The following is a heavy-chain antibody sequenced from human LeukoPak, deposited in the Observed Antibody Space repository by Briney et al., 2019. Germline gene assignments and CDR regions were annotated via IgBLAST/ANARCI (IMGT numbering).Heavy chain of an antibody. CDR2: INHSGST. CDR1: GGSFSGYY. D-gene: IGHD3-22*01. Sequence: SETLSLTCAVYGGSFSGYYWSWIRQPPGKGLEWIGEINHSGSTNYNPSLKSRVTISVDTSKNQFSLKLSSVTAADTAVYYCAAPHYRRDSSGYSRYYYGMDVWGQGTTVTVSS. V-gene: IGHV4-34*01. J-gene: IGHJ6*02. CDR3: AAPHYRRDSSGYSRYYYGMDV.